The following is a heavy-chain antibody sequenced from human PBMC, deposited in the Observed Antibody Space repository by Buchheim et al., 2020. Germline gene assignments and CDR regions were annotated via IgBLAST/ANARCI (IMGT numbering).Heavy chain of an antibody. V-gene: IGHV3-30*04. CDR3: ARGLDSHYYGMDV. Sequence: QVQLVESGGGVVQPGRSLRLSCAASGFTFSSYAMHWVRQAPGKGLEWVAVISYDGSNKYYADSVKGRFTISRDNSKNTLYRQMNSLRAEDTAVYYCARGLDSHYYGMDVWGQGTT. J-gene: IGHJ6*02. CDR2: ISYDGSNK. CDR1: GFTFSSYA. D-gene: IGHD4-11*01.